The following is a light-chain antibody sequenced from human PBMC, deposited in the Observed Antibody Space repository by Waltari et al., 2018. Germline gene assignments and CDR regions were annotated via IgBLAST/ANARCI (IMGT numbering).Light chain of an antibody. CDR2: DVV. Sequence: QSALTQPASVSGSPGQSIAIPCTGTSSAVGGYNAVSWYQQHPGKAPKLMIYDVVSRPSGVSDRFSGSKSGNTASLVISGLQADDEADYYCCSYTSKIAYVFGTGTKVTVL. CDR3: CSYTSKIAYV. V-gene: IGLV2-14*03. CDR1: SSAVGGYNA. J-gene: IGLJ1*01.